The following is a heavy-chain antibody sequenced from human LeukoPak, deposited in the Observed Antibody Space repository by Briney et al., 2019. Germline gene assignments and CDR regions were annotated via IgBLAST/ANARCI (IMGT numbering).Heavy chain of an antibody. J-gene: IGHJ4*02. CDR2: IYHSGST. Sequence: PSETLSLTCAVSGGSISSGGYSWSWIRQPPGKGLEWIGYIYHSGSTYYNPSLKSRVTISVDRSKNQFSLKLSSVTAADTAVYYCARSNYRDTAMVAAYFDYWGQGTLVTVSS. V-gene: IGHV4-30-2*01. CDR3: ARSNYRDTAMVAAYFDY. D-gene: IGHD5-18*01. CDR1: GGSISSGGYS.